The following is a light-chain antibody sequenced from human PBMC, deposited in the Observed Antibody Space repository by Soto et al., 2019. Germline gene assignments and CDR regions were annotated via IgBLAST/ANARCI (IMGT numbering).Light chain of an antibody. CDR2: SNN. V-gene: IGLV1-44*01. J-gene: IGLJ3*02. CDR3: AAWDDSLNGQVV. CDR1: SSNIGSNS. Sequence: QSVLTQPPSASGTPGQRVTISCSGSSSNIGSNSVNWYHQFPGRAPKLLIYSNNQRPSGVPDRFSGSKSGTSASLAISGLQSEDEADYYCAAWDDSLNGQVVFGGGTQLTVL.